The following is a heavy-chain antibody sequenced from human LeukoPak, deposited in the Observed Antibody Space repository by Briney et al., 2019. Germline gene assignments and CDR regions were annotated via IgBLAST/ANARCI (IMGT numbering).Heavy chain of an antibody. CDR2: INHSGST. V-gene: IGHV4-34*01. CDR1: GGSFSGYY. J-gene: IGHJ4*02. D-gene: IGHD3-3*01. Sequence: SETLSLTCAVYGGSFSGYYWSWIRQPPGKGLEWIGEINHSGSTNYNPSLKSRVTISVDTSKNQFSLKLSSVTAADTAVYYCARGPWVFGRGFGAIPSKPFDYWGQGTLVTVSS. CDR3: ARGPWVFGRGFGAIPSKPFDY.